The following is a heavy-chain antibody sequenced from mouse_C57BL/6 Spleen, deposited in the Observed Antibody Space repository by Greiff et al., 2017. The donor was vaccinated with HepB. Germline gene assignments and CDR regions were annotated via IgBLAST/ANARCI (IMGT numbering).Heavy chain of an antibody. J-gene: IGHJ3*02. V-gene: IGHV1-72*01. D-gene: IGHD1-1*01. CDR1: GYTFTSYW. CDR2: IDPNSGGT. Sequence: QVQLQQPGAELVKPGASVKLSCKASGYTFTSYWMHWVKQRPGRGLEWIGRIDPNSGGTKYNEKFKSQATLTVDKPSSPANMQLSSLTSEDSAVYYCASSHYYGSSDRGYWGQGTMGTVSA. CDR3: ASSHYYGSSDRGY.